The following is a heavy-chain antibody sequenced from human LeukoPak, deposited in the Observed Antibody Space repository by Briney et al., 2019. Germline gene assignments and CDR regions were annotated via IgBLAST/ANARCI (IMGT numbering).Heavy chain of an antibody. V-gene: IGHV3-23*01. CDR2: ISGSGGST. CDR1: GFTFSSYA. CDR3: AKDRVGWELLLDALDY. Sequence: PGASLRLSCAASGFTFSSYAMSWVRQAPGKGLGWVSAISGSGGSTYYADSVKGRFTISRDNSKNTLYLQMNSLRAEDTAIYYCAKDRVGWELLLDALDYWGQGTLVTVSS. D-gene: IGHD1-26*01. J-gene: IGHJ4*02.